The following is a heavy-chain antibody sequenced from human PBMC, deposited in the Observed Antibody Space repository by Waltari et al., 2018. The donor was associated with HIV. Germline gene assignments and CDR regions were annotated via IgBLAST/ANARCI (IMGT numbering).Heavy chain of an antibody. CDR3: TRDLSTYGHEFDY. CDR2: SSTDGSDT. Sequence: EVQLVESGGDLVQPGGSLRLSCAASGFTFISYWMHWIRQIPGKGLVWVSNSSTDGSDTSYLESMKGQFTISRDNAKNTLYLQMNSLRVEDTAIYYCTRDLSTYGHEFDYWGQGTLVTVAS. D-gene: IGHD3-16*01. V-gene: IGHV3-74*01. CDR1: GFTFISYW. J-gene: IGHJ4*02.